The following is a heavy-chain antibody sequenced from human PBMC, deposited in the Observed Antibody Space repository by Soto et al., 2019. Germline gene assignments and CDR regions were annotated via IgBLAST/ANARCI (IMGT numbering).Heavy chain of an antibody. CDR3: ARGGQDYYDRSGFSPFDY. Sequence: GGSLRLSCAASGFSIRTFATHWVRQAPGKGLEWVAVVSHDGSSKYYADSVQGRFTVSRDNARNTLYLHMNSLKADDTAVYYCARGGQDYYDRSGFSPFDYWGQGTLVTVSS. CDR1: GFSIRTFA. J-gene: IGHJ4*02. D-gene: IGHD3-22*01. CDR2: VSHDGSSK. V-gene: IGHV3-30-3*01.